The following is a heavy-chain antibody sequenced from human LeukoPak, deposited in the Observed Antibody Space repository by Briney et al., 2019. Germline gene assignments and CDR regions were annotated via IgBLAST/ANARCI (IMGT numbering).Heavy chain of an antibody. CDR3: ARDRGTSSPHYYYYMDV. J-gene: IGHJ6*03. D-gene: IGHD2-2*01. CDR1: GGSISSYY. V-gene: IGHV4-4*07. Sequence: SETLSLTCTVSGGSISSYYWSWIRQPAGKGLEWIGRVYASGSTNYNPSLKSRVTMSVDTSKNQFSLKLSSVTAADTAVYYCARDRGTSSPHYYYYMDVWGKGTTVTVSS. CDR2: VYASGST.